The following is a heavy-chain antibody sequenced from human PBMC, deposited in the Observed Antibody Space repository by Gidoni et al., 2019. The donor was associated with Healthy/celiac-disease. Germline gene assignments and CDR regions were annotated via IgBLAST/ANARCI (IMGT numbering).Heavy chain of an antibody. CDR1: GGTFSSYA. CDR3: ARHCSGGSCSRNWFDP. V-gene: IGHV1-69*01. CDR2: IIPIFGTA. D-gene: IGHD2-15*01. Sequence: QVQLVQSGAEVKKPGSSVKVSCKASGGTFSSYAISWVRQAPGQGLEWMGGIIPIFGTANYAQKFQGRVTITADESTSTAYMELSSLRSEDTAVYYCARHCSGGSCSRNWFDPWGKGTLVTVSS. J-gene: IGHJ5*02.